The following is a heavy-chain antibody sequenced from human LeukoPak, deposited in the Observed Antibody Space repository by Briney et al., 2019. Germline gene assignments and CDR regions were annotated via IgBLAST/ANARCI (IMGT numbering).Heavy chain of an antibody. CDR3: ARPGLYDSSGYYPQTPDAFDI. D-gene: IGHD3-22*01. CDR1: GGSISSSSYY. V-gene: IGHV4-39*07. Sequence: SETLSLTCTVSGGSISSSSYYWGWIRQPPGKGLEWIGSIYYSGSTYYNPSLKSRVTISVDTSKNQFSLKLSSVTAADTAVYYCARPGLYDSSGYYPQTPDAFDIWGQGTMVTVSS. CDR2: IYYSGST. J-gene: IGHJ3*02.